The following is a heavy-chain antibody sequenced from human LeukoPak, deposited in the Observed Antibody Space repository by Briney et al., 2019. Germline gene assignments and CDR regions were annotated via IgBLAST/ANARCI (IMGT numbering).Heavy chain of an antibody. D-gene: IGHD2-15*01. CDR2: ISSSSSYI. V-gene: IGHV3-21*01. J-gene: IGHJ4*02. CDR1: GFTFSSYS. CDR3: ARDLVAGGFDY. Sequence: GGSLRLSCAASGFTFSSYSMNWVRQAPGKGLEWVSSISSSSSYIYYADSVKGRFTISRDNAKSSLYLQMNSLRAEDTAVYYCARDLVAGGFDYWGQGTLATVSS.